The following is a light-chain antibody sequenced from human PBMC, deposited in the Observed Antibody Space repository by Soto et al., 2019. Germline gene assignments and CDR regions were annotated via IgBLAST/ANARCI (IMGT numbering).Light chain of an antibody. J-gene: IGKJ4*01. CDR3: QQYDNLPLT. CDR2: DAS. Sequence: DIQMTQSPSSLSASVGERVTITCQASQDISKYLNWYQQKPGKAPKLLIYDASNLETGVPSRFSGSGSGTDFTFTISSLKPEDIATYYCQQYDNLPLTFGGGTKVDIK. CDR1: QDISKY. V-gene: IGKV1-33*01.